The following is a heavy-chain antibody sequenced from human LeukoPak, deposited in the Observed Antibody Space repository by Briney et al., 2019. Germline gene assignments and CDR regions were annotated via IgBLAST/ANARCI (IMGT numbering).Heavy chain of an antibody. CDR1: GVSFSSYT. CDR3: AGSSSEDYYMDV. D-gene: IGHD3-22*01. Sequence: PGGSLRLSCAASGVSFSSYTMNWVRQAPGKGLEWVSSISSDSTYIYYADSVKGRFAISRDNAKNSLYLQMNSLRAEDTAVYYCAGSSSEDYYMDVWGKGTTVTVSS. CDR2: ISSDSTYI. J-gene: IGHJ6*03. V-gene: IGHV3-21*01.